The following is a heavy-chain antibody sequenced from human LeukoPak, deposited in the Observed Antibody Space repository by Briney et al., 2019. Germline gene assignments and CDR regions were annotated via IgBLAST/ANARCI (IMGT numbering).Heavy chain of an antibody. J-gene: IGHJ3*02. V-gene: IGHV4-59*01. Sequence: SETLSLTCTVSGGSISSYYWSWIRQPPGKGLEWIGYIYYSGSTNYNPSLKSRVTISVDTSKNQFSLKLSSVTAADTAVYYCAREPYYYDSSGHRADAFDIWGQGTMVTVSS. CDR1: GGSISSYY. CDR2: IYYSGST. D-gene: IGHD3-22*01. CDR3: AREPYYYDSSGHRADAFDI.